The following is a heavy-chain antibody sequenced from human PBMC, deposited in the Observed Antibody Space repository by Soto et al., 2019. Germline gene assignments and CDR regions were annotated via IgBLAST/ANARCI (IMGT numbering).Heavy chain of an antibody. D-gene: IGHD6-25*01. CDR3: AREGGGLYYYYYMDV. CDR1: GFTFSSYG. J-gene: IGHJ6*03. V-gene: IGHV3-33*01. Sequence: QVQLVESGGGVVQPGRSLRLSCAASGFTFSSYGMHWVRQAPGKGLEWVAVIWYDGSNKYYADSVKGRFTISRDNSKNTLYLQMNSLRAEDTAVYYCAREGGGLYYYYYMDVWGKGTTVTVSS. CDR2: IWYDGSNK.